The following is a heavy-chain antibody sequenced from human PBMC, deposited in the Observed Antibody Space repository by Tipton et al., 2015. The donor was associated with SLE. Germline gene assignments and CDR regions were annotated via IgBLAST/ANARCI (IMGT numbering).Heavy chain of an antibody. CDR2: IWYTGST. J-gene: IGHJ4*02. Sequence: LRLSCTVSGGSISSFYWSWIRQPPGRGLEWIGYIWYTGSTDYNPSLKSRASIAADTSKKQFSLRLSSVTTADTAVYFCAGELTGYSYWGQGTLVTVSS. D-gene: IGHD3-9*01. CDR1: GGSISSFY. V-gene: IGHV4-59*01. CDR3: AGELTGYSY.